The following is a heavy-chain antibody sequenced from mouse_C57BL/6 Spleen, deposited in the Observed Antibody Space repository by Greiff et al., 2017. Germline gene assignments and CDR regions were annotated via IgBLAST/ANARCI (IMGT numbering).Heavy chain of an antibody. Sequence: VQLKQSGAELVRPGASVKLSCTASGFNIKDDYMHWVKQRPEQGLEWIGWIDPENGDTEYASKFQGKATITADTSSNTAYLQLSSLTSEDTAVYYCTTPLTGNFDYWGQGTTLTVSS. J-gene: IGHJ2*01. D-gene: IGHD4-1*01. CDR2: IDPENGDT. CDR3: TTPLTGNFDY. CDR1: GFNIKDDY. V-gene: IGHV14-4*01.